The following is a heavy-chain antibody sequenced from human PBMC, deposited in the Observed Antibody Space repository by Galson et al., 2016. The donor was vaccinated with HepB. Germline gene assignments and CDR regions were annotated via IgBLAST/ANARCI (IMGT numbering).Heavy chain of an antibody. Sequence: SLRLSCAASGFTFSSYTMHWVRQAPGKGLEWVSYISSSSSSIYYADSVKGRFTISRDNSKNTLYLQMNSLRAEDTAVYYCAKSQPGYSSGWYTLPIDAFDIWGQGTMVTVSS. CDR1: GFTFSSYT. J-gene: IGHJ3*02. V-gene: IGHV3-48*01. CDR3: AKSQPGYSSGWYTLPIDAFDI. D-gene: IGHD6-19*01. CDR2: ISSSSSSI.